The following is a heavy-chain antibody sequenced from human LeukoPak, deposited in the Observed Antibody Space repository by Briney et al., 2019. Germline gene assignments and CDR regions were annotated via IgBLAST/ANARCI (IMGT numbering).Heavy chain of an antibody. CDR3: ARGLPYVRNWFDP. CDR2: INHSGST. D-gene: IGHD3-16*01. V-gene: IGHV4-34*01. Sequence: SETLSLTCAVYGGSFSGYYWSWIRQPPGKGLEWIGEINHSGSTNYNPSLKSRVTISVDTSKNQFSLKLSSVTAADTAVYYCARGLPYVRNWFDPWGQGTLVTVSS. CDR1: GGSFSGYY. J-gene: IGHJ5*02.